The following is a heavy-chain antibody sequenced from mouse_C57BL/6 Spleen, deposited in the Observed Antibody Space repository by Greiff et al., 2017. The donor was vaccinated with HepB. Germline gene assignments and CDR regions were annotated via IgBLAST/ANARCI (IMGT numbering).Heavy chain of an antibody. CDR2: ISYSGST. CDR1: GYSITSGYD. D-gene: IGHD1-1*01. J-gene: IGHJ2*01. CDR3: ARDHYYGSSYFDY. Sequence: VQLKESGPGMVKPSQSLSLTCTVTGYSITSGYDWHWIRHFPGNKLEWMGYISYSGSTNYNPSFKSRISITHDTSKNHFFLKLNSVTTEDTATYYCARDHYYGSSYFDYWGQGTTLTVSS. V-gene: IGHV3-1*01.